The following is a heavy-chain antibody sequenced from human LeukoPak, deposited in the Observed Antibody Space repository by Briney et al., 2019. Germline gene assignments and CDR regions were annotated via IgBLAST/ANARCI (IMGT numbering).Heavy chain of an antibody. CDR3: ARRVIVATLDY. Sequence: SETLSLTCTFSGGSISSSSHYWAWIRQPPGTGLEWIGSIYYSGTTFYNPSLKSRLTISVDTSNNQFSLKLSSVTAADTAVYYCARRVIVATLDYWGKGTLVTVSS. V-gene: IGHV4-39*01. D-gene: IGHD2/OR15-2a*01. J-gene: IGHJ4*02. CDR1: GGSISSSSHY. CDR2: IYYSGTT.